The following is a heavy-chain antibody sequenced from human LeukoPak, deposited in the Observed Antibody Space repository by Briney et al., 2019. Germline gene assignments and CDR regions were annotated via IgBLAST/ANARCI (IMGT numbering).Heavy chain of an antibody. CDR1: GGSFSGYY. D-gene: IGHD3-9*01. V-gene: IGHV4-34*01. CDR2: INHSGST. CDR3: ARVGYDILTGRLDAFDT. J-gene: IGHJ3*02. Sequence: PSETLSLTCAVYGGSFSGYYWSWIRQPPGKGLEWIGEINHSGSTNSNPSLKSRVTISVDTSKNQFSLKLSSVTAADTAVYCCARVGYDILTGRLDAFDTWGQGTMVTVS.